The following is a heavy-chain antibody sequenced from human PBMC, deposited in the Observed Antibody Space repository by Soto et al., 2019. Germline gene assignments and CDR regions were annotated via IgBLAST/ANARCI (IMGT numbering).Heavy chain of an antibody. CDR3: ARHSSGWYGPRVANYYFDY. CDR2: ISSSSSTI. Sequence: GGSLRLSCAASGFTFSSYSMNWVRQAPGKGLEWVSYISSSSSTIYYADSVKGRFTISRDNAKNSLYLQTNSLRAEDTAVYYCARHSSGWYGPRVANYYFDYWGQGTLVTVSS. J-gene: IGHJ4*02. V-gene: IGHV3-48*01. D-gene: IGHD6-19*01. CDR1: GFTFSSYS.